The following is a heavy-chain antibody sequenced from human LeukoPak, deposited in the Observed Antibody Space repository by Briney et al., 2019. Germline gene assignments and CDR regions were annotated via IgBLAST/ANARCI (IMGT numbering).Heavy chain of an antibody. V-gene: IGHV1-69*05. J-gene: IGHJ6*03. CDR2: IIPIFGTA. D-gene: IGHD2-2*01. CDR1: GGTFSSYA. CDR3: ASSPIVVVPAADLKYYYYYMDV. Sequence: SVKVSCKASGGTFSSYAISWVRQAPGQGLEWMGGIIPIFGTANYAQKFQGRVTITTDESTSTAYMELSSLRSEDTAVYYCASSPIVVVPAADLKYYYYYMDVWGKGTTVTVSS.